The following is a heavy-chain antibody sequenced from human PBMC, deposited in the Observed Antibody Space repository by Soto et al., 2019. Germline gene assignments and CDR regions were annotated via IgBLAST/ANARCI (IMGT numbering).Heavy chain of an antibody. J-gene: IGHJ5*02. D-gene: IGHD3-10*01. CDR1: GFTFSDHY. Sequence: EVQLVESGGGLVQPGGSLRLSCAASGFTFSDHYMDWVRQAPGKGLEWVGRTRNKGNSYTSEYAASVKGRFTISRDDSKNSLYLQMNSLKTEYTAVYYCARDYGSGRGWFDPWGQGTLVTVSS. V-gene: IGHV3-72*01. CDR3: ARDYGSGRGWFDP. CDR2: TRNKGNSYTS.